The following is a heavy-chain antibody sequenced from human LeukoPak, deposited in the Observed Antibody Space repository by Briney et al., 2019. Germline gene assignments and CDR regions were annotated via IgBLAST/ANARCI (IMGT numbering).Heavy chain of an antibody. CDR2: IYYSGST. V-gene: IGHV4-31*03. J-gene: IGHJ4*02. Sequence: SETLSLTCTVYGGSISSGGYYWSWIRQHPGKGLEWIGYIYYSGSTYYNPSLKSRVTISVDTSKNQFSLKLSSVTAADTAVYYCARGGTQLWLDYWGQGTLVTVSS. CDR3: ARGGTQLWLDY. D-gene: IGHD5-18*01. CDR1: GGSISSGGYY.